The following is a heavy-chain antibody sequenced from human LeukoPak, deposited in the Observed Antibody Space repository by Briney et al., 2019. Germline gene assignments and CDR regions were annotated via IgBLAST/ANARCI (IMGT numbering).Heavy chain of an antibody. V-gene: IGHV1-2*02. CDR2: INPSSGGT. J-gene: IGHJ4*02. CDR3: ARDVGEYCSSVSCYASDY. Sequence: ASVKVSCKASGYTFTGYYMHWVRQAPGQGLEWMGWINPSSGGTNYAQKFQGRVTMTRDTSISTAYMELSRLRSDDTAVYYCARDVGEYCSSVSCYASDYWGQGTLVTVSS. D-gene: IGHD2-2*01. CDR1: GYTFTGYY.